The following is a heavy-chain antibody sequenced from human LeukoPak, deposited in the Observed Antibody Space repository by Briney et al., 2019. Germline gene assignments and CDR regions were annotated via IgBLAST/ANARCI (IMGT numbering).Heavy chain of an antibody. D-gene: IGHD2/OR15-2a*01. CDR3: ARDKGPWGILNYYYYMDV. J-gene: IGHJ6*03. CDR2: IYTSGST. CDR1: GGSISSGSYY. V-gene: IGHV4-61*02. Sequence: SQTLSLTCTVSGGSISSGSYYWNWIRQPAGKGLEWIGRIYTSGSTNYNPSLKSRVTISVDTSKNQFSLKLSSVTAADTAVHYCARDKGPWGILNYYYYMDVWGKGTTVTVSS.